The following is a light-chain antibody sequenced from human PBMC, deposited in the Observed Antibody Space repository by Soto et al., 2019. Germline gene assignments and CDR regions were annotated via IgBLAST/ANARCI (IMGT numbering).Light chain of an antibody. CDR3: QSYDSSLSGYV. J-gene: IGLJ1*01. CDR1: SSDVGGYNY. CDR2: EVS. Sequence: QSALTQPASVSGSPGQSITISCTGTSSDVGGYNYVSWYQHHPGKAPKLMIYEVSNRPSGVPDRFSGSKSGTSASLAISGLQAEDEADFYCQSYDSSLSGYVFGTGTKVTVL. V-gene: IGLV2-14*01.